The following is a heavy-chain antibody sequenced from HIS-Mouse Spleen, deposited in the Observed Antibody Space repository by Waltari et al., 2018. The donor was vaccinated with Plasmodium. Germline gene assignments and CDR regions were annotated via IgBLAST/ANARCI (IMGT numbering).Heavy chain of an antibody. Sequence: QVQLVQSGAEVKKPGASVNVSCKASGSTFLRYGSSWVRQAPGQGLEWMGWISAYNGNTKYAQKLQGRVSMTTDTSTSTAYMELRSLRSDDTAVYYCARGSAGDAFDIWGQGTMVTVSS. CDR3: ARGSAGDAFDI. CDR2: ISAYNGNT. V-gene: IGHV1-18*01. D-gene: IGHD6-19*01. J-gene: IGHJ3*02. CDR1: GSTFLRYG.